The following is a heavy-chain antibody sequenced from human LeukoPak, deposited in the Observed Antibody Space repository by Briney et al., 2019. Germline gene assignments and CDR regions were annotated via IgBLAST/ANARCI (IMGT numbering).Heavy chain of an antibody. CDR2: ISGSGGST. J-gene: IGHJ6*03. CDR1: GFTFSSYA. Sequence: PGGSLRLSCAASGFTFSSYAMSWVRQAPGKGLEWVSAISGSGGSTYYADSVKGRFTISRDNSKNTLYLQMNSLRAEDTAVYYCAKDCSSTSCYVRYYYYYYMDVWGKGTTATVSS. CDR3: AKDCSSTSCYVRYYYYYYMDV. D-gene: IGHD2-2*01. V-gene: IGHV3-23*01.